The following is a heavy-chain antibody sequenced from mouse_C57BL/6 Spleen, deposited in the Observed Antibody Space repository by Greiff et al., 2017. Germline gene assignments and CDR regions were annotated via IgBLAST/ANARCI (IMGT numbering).Heavy chain of an antibody. J-gene: IGHJ2*01. Sequence: QVQLQQSGAELVQPGASVTMSCKASGYTFTSYWMHWVKQTPGQGLEWIGMIHPNSGSTNYNEKFKSKATLTADKSSSTAYMQLSRLTSEDSAVYSAARYFCTRSPDDWGQ. V-gene: IGHV1-64*01. CDR1: GYTFTSYW. CDR2: IHPNSGST. CDR3: ARYFCTRSPDD.